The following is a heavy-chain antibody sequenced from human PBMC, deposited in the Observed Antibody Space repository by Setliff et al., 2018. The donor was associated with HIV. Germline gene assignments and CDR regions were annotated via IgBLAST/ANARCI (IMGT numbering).Heavy chain of an antibody. Sequence: VASVKVSCKASATFTNVDIHWLRRATGQGLEWMGWMNPNSGATGYAQKFKDRFIMTRDTSISTAYMELSSLTSEDTAVYYCASGKGVRGVIIRGGLDVWGKGTTVTSPQ. D-gene: IGHD3-10*01. J-gene: IGHJ6*04. CDR1: ATFTNVD. CDR2: MNPNSGAT. CDR3: ASGKGVRGVIIRGGLDV. V-gene: IGHV1-8*01.